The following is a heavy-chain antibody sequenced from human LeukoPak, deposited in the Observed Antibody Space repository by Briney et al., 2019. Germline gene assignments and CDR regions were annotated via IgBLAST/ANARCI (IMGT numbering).Heavy chain of an antibody. CDR2: ISDGGDST. Sequence: GGSLRLSCAASGFTFRSYAMTWVRQAPGKGLEWVSTISDGGDSTHYADSVKGRFTISRDNSQNTVYLDMSSLRAEDTAMYYCARWFGSGSYYGYWGQGTLVTVSS. J-gene: IGHJ4*02. V-gene: IGHV3-23*01. D-gene: IGHD3-10*01. CDR3: ARWFGSGSYYGY. CDR1: GFTFRSYA.